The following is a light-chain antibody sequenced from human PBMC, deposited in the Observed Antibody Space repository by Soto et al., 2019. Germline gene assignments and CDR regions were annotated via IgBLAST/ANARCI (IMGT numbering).Light chain of an antibody. CDR3: QQYGSSPAT. Sequence: PGERATLSCRASQSVSSYLAWYQQKPGQAPRLLIYGASSRATGIPDRFSGSGSGTDFTLSVSRLEPEDFAVYFCQQYGSSPATFGQGTKVEIK. V-gene: IGKV3-20*01. J-gene: IGKJ1*01. CDR2: GAS. CDR1: QSVSSY.